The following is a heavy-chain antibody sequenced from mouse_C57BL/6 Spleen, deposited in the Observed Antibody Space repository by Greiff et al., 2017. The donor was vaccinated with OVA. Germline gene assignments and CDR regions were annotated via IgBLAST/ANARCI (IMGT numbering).Heavy chain of an antibody. CDR3: AREGARLAMDY. J-gene: IGHJ4*01. D-gene: IGHD6-5*01. CDR1: GFTFSSYT. Sequence: EVQLVESGGGLVKPGGSLKLSCAASGFTFSSYTMSWVRQTPEKRLEWVATISGGGGNTYYPDSVKGRFTISRDNAKNTLYLQMSSLRSEDTALYYCAREGARLAMDYWGQGTSVTVSS. CDR2: ISGGGGNT. V-gene: IGHV5-9*01.